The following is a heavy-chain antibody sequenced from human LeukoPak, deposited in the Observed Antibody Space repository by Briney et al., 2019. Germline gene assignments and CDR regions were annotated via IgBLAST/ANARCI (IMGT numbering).Heavy chain of an antibody. D-gene: IGHD5/OR15-5a*01. V-gene: IGHV3-7*01. J-gene: IGHJ3*02. CDR1: EFTFSNYW. CDR3: ASFGILVSWGAFDI. CDR2: IKEDGSIK. Sequence: PGGSLRLSCAASEFTFSNYWMSWVRQAPGKGPEWVASIKEDGSIKYYVDSVKGRFTISRDNAKNSLYLQMSGLRAEDTAVYYCASFGILVSWGAFDIWGQGTMVTVSS.